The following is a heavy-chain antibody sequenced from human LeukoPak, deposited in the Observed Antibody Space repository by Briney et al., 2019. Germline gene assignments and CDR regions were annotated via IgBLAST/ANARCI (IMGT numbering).Heavy chain of an antibody. CDR2: IYYSGST. D-gene: IGHD1-26*01. J-gene: IGHJ4*02. CDR1: GGSISSYY. CDR3: ARDPSGSYGRD. V-gene: IGHV4-59*01. Sequence: SETLSLTCTVSGGSISSYYWSWIRQPPGEGLEWIGYIYYSGSTNYNPSLKSRVTISVDTSKNQFSLKLSSVTAADTAVYYCARDPSGSYGRDWGQGTLVTVSS.